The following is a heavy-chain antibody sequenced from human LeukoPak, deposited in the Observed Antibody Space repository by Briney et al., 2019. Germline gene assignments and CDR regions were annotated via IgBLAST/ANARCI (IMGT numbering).Heavy chain of an antibody. J-gene: IGHJ6*03. V-gene: IGHV4-59*11. CDR2: IYYSGST. CDR1: GGSISSHY. CDR3: ARTYYDFWSGYKYYYYMDV. D-gene: IGHD3-3*01. Sequence: SETLSLTCTVSGGSISSHYWSWIRQPPGKGLEWIGYIYYSGSTNYSPSLKSRVTISVDTSKNQFSLKLSSVTAADTAVYYCARTYYDFWSGYKYYYYMDVWGKGTTVTVSS.